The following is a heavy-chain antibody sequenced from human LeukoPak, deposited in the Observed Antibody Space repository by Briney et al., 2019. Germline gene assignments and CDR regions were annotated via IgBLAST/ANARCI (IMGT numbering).Heavy chain of an antibody. J-gene: IGHJ4*02. CDR2: INPNSGGT. CDR3: ARELVATIAAGFWYFDY. V-gene: IGHV1-2*02. CDR1: GYTFTSYG. Sequence: WASVKVSCKASGYTFTSYGISWVRQAPGQGLEWMGWINPNSGGTNYAQKFQGRVTMTRDTSISTAYMELSRLRSDDTAVYYCARELVATIAAGFWYFDYWGQGTLVTVSS. D-gene: IGHD5-12*01.